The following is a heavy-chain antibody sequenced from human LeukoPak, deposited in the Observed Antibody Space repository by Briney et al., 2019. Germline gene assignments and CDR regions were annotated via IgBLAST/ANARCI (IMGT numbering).Heavy chain of an antibody. Sequence: GGSLRLSCAASGFTFSRYWMNWVRKAPGKGLEWVANIKEDGSEKYYVDSVKGRFTVSRDNAKNSLYLQMNSLRADDTAVYYCARDRYCDYWGQGTLVTVSS. CDR2: IKEDGSEK. J-gene: IGHJ4*02. V-gene: IGHV3-7*01. D-gene: IGHD2-21*02. CDR1: GFTFSRYW. CDR3: ARDRYCDY.